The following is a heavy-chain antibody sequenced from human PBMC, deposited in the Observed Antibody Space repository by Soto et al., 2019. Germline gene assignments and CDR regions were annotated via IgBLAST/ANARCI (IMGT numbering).Heavy chain of an antibody. CDR1: GFSVSSNY. D-gene: IGHD1-1*01. Sequence: PGGSLRLSCAASGFSVSSNYMSWVRQAPGKGLEWVSVIYSGGSTYYADSVKGRFTISRDNSKNTLYLQMNNLRAEDTAVYYCASAGGLIPFDYWGPGTIVTVYS. CDR2: IYSGGST. V-gene: IGHV3-53*01. CDR3: ASAGGLIPFDY. J-gene: IGHJ4*02.